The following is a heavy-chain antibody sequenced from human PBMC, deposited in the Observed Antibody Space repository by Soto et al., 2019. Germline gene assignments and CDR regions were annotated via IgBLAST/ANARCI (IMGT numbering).Heavy chain of an antibody. V-gene: IGHV4-4*07. CDR2: IYTSASI. CDR3: ARDREAGNNFYYGMDV. D-gene: IGHD6-19*01. Sequence: SEALSVTCIVSGADINTYSWTWIRQPAGKGLEWIGRIYTSASINYNPSLKGRVTLSVDTSTNQVSLRLASVTAADTAIYYCARDREAGNNFYYGMDVWGQGTTVPVSS. J-gene: IGHJ6*02. CDR1: GADINTYS.